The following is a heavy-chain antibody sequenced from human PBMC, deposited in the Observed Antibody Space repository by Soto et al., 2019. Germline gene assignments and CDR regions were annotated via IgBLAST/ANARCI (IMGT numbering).Heavy chain of an antibody. V-gene: IGHV1-69*02. Sequence: GASVKVSCKASGGTLSSYTFSWVRQAPGQGLEWMGRVIPNLGVTNYAKKFQGRFTIVVDTSTSTAYMELRSLRSDDTAVYYCARGIAAAGSDYWGQGTLVTVSS. CDR1: GGTLSSYT. CDR3: ARGIAAAGSDY. D-gene: IGHD6-13*01. CDR2: VIPNLGVT. J-gene: IGHJ4*02.